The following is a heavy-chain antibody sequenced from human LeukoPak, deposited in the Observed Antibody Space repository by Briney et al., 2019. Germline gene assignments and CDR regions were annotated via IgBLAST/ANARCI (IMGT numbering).Heavy chain of an antibody. CDR3: ARIDSSGWFRGGGY. V-gene: IGHV4-59*01. D-gene: IGHD6-19*01. J-gene: IGHJ4*02. Sequence: SETLSLTCTVSGGSISSYYWSWIRQPPGKGLEWIGYIYYSGSTNYNPSLKSRVTISVDTSKNQFSLKLSSVTAADTAVYYCARIDSSGWFRGGGYWGQGTLVTVSS. CDR2: IYYSGST. CDR1: GGSISSYY.